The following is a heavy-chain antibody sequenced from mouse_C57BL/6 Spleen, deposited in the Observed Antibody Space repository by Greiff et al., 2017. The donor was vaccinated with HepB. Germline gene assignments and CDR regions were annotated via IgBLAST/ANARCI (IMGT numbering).Heavy chain of an antibody. Sequence: QVQLQQPGAELVRPGTSVKLSCKASGYTFTSYWMHWVKQRPGQGLEWIGVIDPSDSYTNYNQKFKGKATLTVDTSSSTAYMQLSSLTSEDSAVYYCASLYYYGSEGLAWFAYWGQGTLVTVSA. CDR3: ASLYYYGSEGLAWFAY. J-gene: IGHJ3*01. CDR2: IDPSDSYT. D-gene: IGHD1-1*01. CDR1: GYTFTSYW. V-gene: IGHV1-59*01.